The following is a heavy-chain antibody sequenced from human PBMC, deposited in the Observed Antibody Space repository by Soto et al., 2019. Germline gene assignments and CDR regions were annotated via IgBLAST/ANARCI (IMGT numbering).Heavy chain of an antibody. CDR1: GGSIISSY. J-gene: IGHJ4*02. Sequence: PSETLSLTCTVSGGSIISSYWSWVRQPPGKGLEWIGFVYYIGSTNYNPSLKSRVTISVDTSKNQFSLKLSSVTAADTAVYYCAREGDSSGYYGYFDYWGQGTLVTVSS. CDR3: AREGDSSGYYGYFDY. V-gene: IGHV4-59*01. CDR2: VYYIGST. D-gene: IGHD3-22*01.